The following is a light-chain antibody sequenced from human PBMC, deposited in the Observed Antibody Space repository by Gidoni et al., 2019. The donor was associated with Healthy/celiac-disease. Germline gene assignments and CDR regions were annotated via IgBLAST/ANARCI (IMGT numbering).Light chain of an antibody. V-gene: IGKV1-5*03. CDR2: KAS. CDR1: QSISSW. CDR3: QQYNSSFT. J-gene: IGKJ3*01. Sequence: DIQMTPSPSTLSASVGDRVTITCRASQSISSWLAWYQQKPGKAPKLLIYKASSLESGVPSRFSGSGSGTEFTLTISSLQPDDFATYYCQQYNSSFTFGPGTKVDIK.